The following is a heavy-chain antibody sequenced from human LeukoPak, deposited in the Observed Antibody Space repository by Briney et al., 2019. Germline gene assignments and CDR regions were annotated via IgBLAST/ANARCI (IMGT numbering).Heavy chain of an antibody. Sequence: KTSETLSLTCTVSGGSISSYYWSWIRQPPGKGLEWIGYIYYSGSTNYNPSLKSRVTISVDTSKNQFSLKLSSVTAADTAVYYCARVPPDYNDLHDALDLWGQGTVVTVSS. CDR3: ARVPPDYNDLHDALDL. CDR2: IYYSGST. CDR1: GGSISSYY. V-gene: IGHV4-59*08. D-gene: IGHD4-17*01. J-gene: IGHJ3*01.